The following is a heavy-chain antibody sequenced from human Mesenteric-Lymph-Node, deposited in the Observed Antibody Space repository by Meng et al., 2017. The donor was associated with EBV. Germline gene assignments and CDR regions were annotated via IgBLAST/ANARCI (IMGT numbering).Heavy chain of an antibody. J-gene: IGHJ2*01. CDR1: DGSVSSGSYY. CDR2: IYYSGST. D-gene: IGHD3-3*01. Sequence: QVQLQGSGPGLWKPPETLSLTCTVSDGSVSSGSYYWSWIRQPPGKGLEWIGYIYYSGSTNYNPSLKSRVTISVDTSKNQFSLKLSSVTAADTAVYYCARVVDWFGVVIRGGFDLWGRGTLVTVSS. CDR3: ARVVDWFGVVIRGGFDL. V-gene: IGHV4-61*01.